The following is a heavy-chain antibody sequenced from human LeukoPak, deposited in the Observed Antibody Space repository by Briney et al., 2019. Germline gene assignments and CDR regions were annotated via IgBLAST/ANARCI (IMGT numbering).Heavy chain of an antibody. V-gene: IGHV7-4-1*02. CDR3: ARDQQVWELLSSYYHYGMDV. D-gene: IGHD1-26*01. CDR1: GYTFTSYA. Sequence: ASVKVSCKASGYTFTSYAMNWVRQAPGQGLEWMGWINTNTGNPTYAQGFTGRFVFSLDTSVSTAYLQISSLKAEDTAVYYCARDQQVWELLSSYYHYGMDVWGQGTTVTVSS. J-gene: IGHJ6*02. CDR2: INTNTGNP.